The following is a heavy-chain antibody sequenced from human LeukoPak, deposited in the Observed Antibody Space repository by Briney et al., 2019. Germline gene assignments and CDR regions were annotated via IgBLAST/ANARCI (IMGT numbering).Heavy chain of an antibody. CDR1: GGSITNYY. CDR2: IYSTGII. D-gene: IGHD3-10*01. J-gene: IGHJ5*02. V-gene: IGHV4-4*07. CDR3: TRDSGTSGEVKFDP. Sequence: SETLCLTCTVSGGSITNYYWSWIRQSAGKGLEWIGRIYSTGIITYNPSLKSRVTMSVDTSKNQLSLRLISVTAADTAVYYCTRDSGTSGEVKFDPWGQGSLVTVSS.